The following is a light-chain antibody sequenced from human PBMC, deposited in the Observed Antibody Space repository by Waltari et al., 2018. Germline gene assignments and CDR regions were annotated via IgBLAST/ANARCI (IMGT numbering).Light chain of an antibody. CDR3: QQYYGTPPYT. CDR2: WAS. Sequence: DIVMTQSPDSLAVSLGERATINCKSSQSVLYSSNNSNYLAWYQQKPGTPPRLLIYWASTREAGVPDRFSGSVSGTEFTLTISSLQAEDVAVYYCQQYYGTPPYTFGQGTKLEIK. CDR1: QSVLYSSNNSNY. V-gene: IGKV4-1*01. J-gene: IGKJ2*01.